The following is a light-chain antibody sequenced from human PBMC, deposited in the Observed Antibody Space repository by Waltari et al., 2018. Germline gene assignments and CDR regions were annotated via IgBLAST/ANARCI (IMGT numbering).Light chain of an antibody. V-gene: IGKV3-11*01. Sequence: EIVLTQSPASLSLSPGERATFSCRASQTVHNYLAWYQHKPGQAPRLLIYDTLARASGIPDRFSGSGSGTDFSLTISSLDPEDFAVYYCQQRKNWPVTFGGGTKVDLK. CDR1: QTVHNY. CDR2: DTL. CDR3: QQRKNWPVT. J-gene: IGKJ4*01.